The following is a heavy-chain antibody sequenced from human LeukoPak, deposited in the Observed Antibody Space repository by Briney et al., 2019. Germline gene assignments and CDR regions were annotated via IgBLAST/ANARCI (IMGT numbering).Heavy chain of an antibody. CDR2: ISPKTGGT. D-gene: IGHD1-1*01. CDR1: GYIFTANY. J-gene: IGHJ4*02. CDR3: ASQPGGNDNALDY. V-gene: IGHV1-2*02. Sequence: GAAVKVSCKASGYIFTANYIHWVRQAPGQGLEWMGWISPKTGGTKIPQKFQGRVTLTRDTSITTAYVEVSRLTSDDTAAYYCASQPGGNDNALDYWGPGTQVAVSS.